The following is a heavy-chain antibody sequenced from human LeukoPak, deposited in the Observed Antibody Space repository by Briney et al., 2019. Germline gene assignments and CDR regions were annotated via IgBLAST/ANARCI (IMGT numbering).Heavy chain of an antibody. J-gene: IGHJ1*01. CDR3: TTIARRALYFQH. Sequence: PGGSLRLSCAASGFTFSSSAMNWVRQAPGKGLEWVGRIKSKTDGGTTDYAAPVKGRFTISRDDSKNTLYLQMNSLKTEDTAVYYCTTIARRALYFQHWGQGTLVTVSS. D-gene: IGHD1-14*01. V-gene: IGHV3-15*01. CDR1: GFTFSSSA. CDR2: IKSKTDGGTT.